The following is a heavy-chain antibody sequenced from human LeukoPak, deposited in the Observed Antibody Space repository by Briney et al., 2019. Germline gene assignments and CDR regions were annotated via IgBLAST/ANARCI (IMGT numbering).Heavy chain of an antibody. Sequence: PGGSLRLSCAASGFTFSSYTMSWVRQAPGKGLEWVSAISGSGGSTYYADSVKGRFTISRDNSKNTLYLQMNSLRAEDTAVYYCAKDGGSGSYYNVGGNEYFQHWGQGTLVIVSS. CDR2: ISGSGGST. V-gene: IGHV3-23*01. D-gene: IGHD3-10*01. J-gene: IGHJ1*01. CDR3: AKDGGSGSYYNVGGNEYFQH. CDR1: GFTFSSYT.